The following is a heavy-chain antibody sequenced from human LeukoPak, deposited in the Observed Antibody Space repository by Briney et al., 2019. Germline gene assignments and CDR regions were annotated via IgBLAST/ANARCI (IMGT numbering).Heavy chain of an antibody. D-gene: IGHD4-17*01. CDR3: ARGAYGDYYLDY. Sequence: SETLSLTCTVSGGSISSYYWSWVRQPPGKGLEWVGYIYYIGSTNYSPSLKSRVTISVDTSKNQFSLKLSSVTAADTAVYYCARGAYGDYYLDYWGQGTLVTVSS. CDR1: GGSISSYY. J-gene: IGHJ4*02. CDR2: IYYIGST. V-gene: IGHV4-59*01.